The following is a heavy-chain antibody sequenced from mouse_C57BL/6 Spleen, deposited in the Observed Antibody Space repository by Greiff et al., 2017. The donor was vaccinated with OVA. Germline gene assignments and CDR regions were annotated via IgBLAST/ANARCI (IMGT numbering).Heavy chain of an antibody. V-gene: IGHV1-15*01. Sequence: VQLQQSGAELVRPGASVTLSCKASGYTFTDYEMHWVKQTPVHGLEWIGAIDPETGGTAYTQKFKGKAILTADKSSSTAYMELRSLTSEDSAVYYCTRYPLDYWGQGTSVTVSS. J-gene: IGHJ4*01. CDR3: TRYPLDY. CDR2: IDPETGGT. CDR1: GYTFTDYE.